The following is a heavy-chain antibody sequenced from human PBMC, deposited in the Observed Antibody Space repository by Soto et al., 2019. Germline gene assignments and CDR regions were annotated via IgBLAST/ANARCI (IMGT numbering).Heavy chain of an antibody. J-gene: IGHJ5*02. CDR3: VRGGSNYAS. CDR2: IKPDESEK. Sequence: EVQLVESGGGLVQPGGSLSLSCKASGFPFSDSWMTWVRQAPGKGLEWVARIKPDESEKKYADSVKGRFSISRDNAKNSMYLQMDSLRGEDTAVYYCVRGGSNYASWGQGTLVTVSS. V-gene: IGHV3-7*01. CDR1: GFPFSDSW. D-gene: IGHD4-4*01.